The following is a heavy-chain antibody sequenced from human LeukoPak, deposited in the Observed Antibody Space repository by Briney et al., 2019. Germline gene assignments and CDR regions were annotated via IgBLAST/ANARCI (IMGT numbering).Heavy chain of an antibody. V-gene: IGHV3-30-3*01. CDR3: ARDPPYYYDSSPPPNDAFDI. CDR2: ISYDGSNK. Sequence: GGSLRLSCAASGFTFSSYAMHWFRQAPGKGLEWVAVISYDGSNKYYADSVKGRFTISRDNSKNTLYLQMNSLRAEDTAVYYCARDPPYYYDSSPPPNDAFDIWGQGTMVTVSS. D-gene: IGHD3-22*01. J-gene: IGHJ3*02. CDR1: GFTFSSYA.